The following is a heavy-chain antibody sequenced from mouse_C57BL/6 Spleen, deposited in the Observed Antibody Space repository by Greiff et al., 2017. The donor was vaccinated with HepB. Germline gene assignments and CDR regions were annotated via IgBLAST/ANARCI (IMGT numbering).Heavy chain of an antibody. D-gene: IGHD1-1*01. CDR1: GYTFTDYY. J-gene: IGHJ2*01. Sequence: QVQLKESGAELVRPGASVKLSCKASGYTFTDYYINWVKQRPGQGLEWIARIYPGSGNTYYNEKFKGKATLTAEKSSSTAYMQLSSLTSEDSAVYFCAIVHYYGSIYGLDYWGQGTTLTVSS. V-gene: IGHV1-76*01. CDR2: IYPGSGNT. CDR3: AIVHYYGSIYGLDY.